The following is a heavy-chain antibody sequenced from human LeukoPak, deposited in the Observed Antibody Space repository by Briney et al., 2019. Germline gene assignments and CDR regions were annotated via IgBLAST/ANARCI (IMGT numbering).Heavy chain of an antibody. CDR3: ARESIVVVPAAIPFDI. V-gene: IGHV1-18*01. CDR1: GYTFTSYG. D-gene: IGHD2-2*01. J-gene: IGHJ3*02. CDR2: ISAYNGNT. Sequence: ASVKVSCKASGYTFTSYGISWVRQAPGQRLEWMGWISAYNGNTNYAQKLQGRVTMTTDTSTSTAYMELRSLRSDDTAVYYCARESIVVVPAAIPFDIWGQGTMVTVSS.